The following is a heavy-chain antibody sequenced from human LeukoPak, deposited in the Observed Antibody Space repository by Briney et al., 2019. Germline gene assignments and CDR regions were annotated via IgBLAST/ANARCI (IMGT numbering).Heavy chain of an antibody. D-gene: IGHD1-26*01. CDR3: AKDGYSGSYYRYYYYYMDV. Sequence: PGGSLRLSCAASGFTVSSNYMSWVRQAPGKGLEWVSVIYSGGSTYYADSVKGRFTISRDNSKNTLYLQMNSLRAEDTAVYYCAKDGYSGSYYRYYYYYMDVWGKGTTVTVSS. CDR1: GFTVSSNY. CDR2: IYSGGST. J-gene: IGHJ6*03. V-gene: IGHV3-53*01.